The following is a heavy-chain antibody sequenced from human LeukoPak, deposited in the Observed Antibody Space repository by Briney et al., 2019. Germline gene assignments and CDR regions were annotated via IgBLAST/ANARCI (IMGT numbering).Heavy chain of an antibody. CDR1: GFTFSSYA. V-gene: IGHV3-23*01. CDR2: ISGSGGST. Sequence: GGSLRLSCAASGFTFSSYAMSWVRQAPGKGLEWVSAISGSGGSTYYADSVKGRFTISRDNSKNTLYLQMNSLRAEDAAVYYCAKLKYYYDSSAIPDAFDIWGQGTMVTVSS. D-gene: IGHD3-22*01. CDR3: AKLKYYYDSSAIPDAFDI. J-gene: IGHJ3*02.